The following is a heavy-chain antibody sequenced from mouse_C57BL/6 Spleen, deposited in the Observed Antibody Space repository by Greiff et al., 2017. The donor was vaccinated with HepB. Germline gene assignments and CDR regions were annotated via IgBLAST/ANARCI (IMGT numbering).Heavy chain of an antibody. D-gene: IGHD4-1*01. CDR1: GFTFSSYA. CDR3: ARGSGTGLFAY. CDR2: ISDGGSYT. J-gene: IGHJ3*01. Sequence: EVQLVESGGGLVKPGGSLKLSCAASGFTFSSYAMSWVRQTPEKRLEWVATISDGGSYTDYPDNVKGRFTIARDNAKNNLYLQMSHLKSEDTAMYYCARGSGTGLFAYWGQGTLVTVSA. V-gene: IGHV5-4*01.